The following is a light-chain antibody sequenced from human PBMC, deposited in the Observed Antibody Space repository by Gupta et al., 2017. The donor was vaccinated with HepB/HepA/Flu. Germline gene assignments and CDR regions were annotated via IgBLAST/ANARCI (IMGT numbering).Light chain of an antibody. CDR3: QQSYIIPYT. CDR2: GAS. V-gene: IGKV1-39*01. Sequence: DIQLTQSPSSLSASVGDRVTITCRASHSISAYLNWYQQKPGRAPRLLIYGASNLQTGVPSRFSGSGSGTDFTFTISRLQPEDVATFYCQQSYIIPYTFGQGTKVEI. CDR1: HSISAY. J-gene: IGKJ2*01.